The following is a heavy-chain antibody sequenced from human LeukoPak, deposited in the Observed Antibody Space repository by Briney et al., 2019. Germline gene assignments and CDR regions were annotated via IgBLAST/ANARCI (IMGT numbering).Heavy chain of an antibody. J-gene: IGHJ4*02. CDR1: AFTFSTYG. Sequence: GGSLRLSCAASAFTFSTYGMHWVRQAPGKGLEWVAFIQYDGSNKYYADSVKGRFTISRDNSKNTLYLQMNSLRAEDTAVYYCAKGHCSSTSCYGTGFDYWGQGTLVTVSS. CDR3: AKGHCSSTSCYGTGFDY. CDR2: IQYDGSNK. D-gene: IGHD2-2*01. V-gene: IGHV3-30*02.